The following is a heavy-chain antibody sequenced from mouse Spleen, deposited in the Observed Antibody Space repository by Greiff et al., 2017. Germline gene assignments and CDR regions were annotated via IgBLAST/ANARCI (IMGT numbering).Heavy chain of an antibody. D-gene: IGHD4-1*01. CDR1: GYSITSGYY. CDR2: ISYDGSN. Sequence: DVKLVESGPGLVKPSQSLSLTCSVTGYSITSGYYWNWIRQFPGNKLEWMGYISYDGSNNYNPSLKNRISITLDTSKNQFFLKLNSVTTEDTATYYCARELTGTVGPFDYWGQGTTLTVSS. V-gene: IGHV3-6*01. J-gene: IGHJ2*01. CDR3: ARELTGTVGPFDY.